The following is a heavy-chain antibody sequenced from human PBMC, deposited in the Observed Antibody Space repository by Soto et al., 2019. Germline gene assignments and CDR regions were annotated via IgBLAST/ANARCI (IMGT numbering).Heavy chain of an antibody. Sequence: QVQLQESGTGLVKPSQTLSLTCTVSGGSISSGGYYCSWIRQHPGKGLEWIGYIYYSGRTYYNPSLKSRVTISVDTSKNQFSRKLSSVTAADTAVYYCARVWGAYYYGMDVWGQGTTVTVSS. D-gene: IGHD3-16*01. CDR2: IYYSGRT. CDR1: GGSISSGGYY. V-gene: IGHV4-31*03. J-gene: IGHJ6*02. CDR3: ARVWGAYYYGMDV.